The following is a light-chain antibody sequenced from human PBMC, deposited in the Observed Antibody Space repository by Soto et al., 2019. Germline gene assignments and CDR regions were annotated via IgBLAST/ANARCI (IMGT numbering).Light chain of an antibody. CDR2: AAS. CDR1: QGISSY. J-gene: IGKJ1*01. V-gene: IGKV1-8*01. CDR3: QQYYSYPRT. Sequence: IRMTQSPSSLSASTGDRVTITCRASQGISSYLAWYQQKPGKAPKLLIYAASTLQSGVPSRFSGSGSGTDFTLTISCLQSEDFATYYCQQYYSYPRTFGQGTKVESK.